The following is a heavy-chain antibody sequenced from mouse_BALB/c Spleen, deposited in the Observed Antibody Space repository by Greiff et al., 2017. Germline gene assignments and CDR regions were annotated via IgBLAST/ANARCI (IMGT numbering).Heavy chain of an antibody. D-gene: IGHD1-1*01. J-gene: IGHJ4*01. CDR1: GFTFSSFG. Sequence: EVQLVESGGGLVQPGGSRKLSCAASGFTFSSFGMHWVRQAPEKGLEWVAYISSGSSTIYYADTVKGRFTISRDNPKNTLFLQMTSLRSEDTAMYYCARSDPYGYAMDYWGQGTSVTVSS. CDR2: ISSGSSTI. V-gene: IGHV5-17*02. CDR3: ARSDPYGYAMDY.